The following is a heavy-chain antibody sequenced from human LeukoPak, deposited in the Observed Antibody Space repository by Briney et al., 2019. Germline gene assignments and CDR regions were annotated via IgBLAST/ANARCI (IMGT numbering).Heavy chain of an antibody. CDR3: ARADREYYDILTGYLIGPYYFDY. CDR2: INPNSGGT. D-gene: IGHD3-9*01. Sequence: ASVKVSCKASGYTFTGYYMHWVRQAPGQGLEWMGWINPNSGGTNYAQKFQGWVTMTRDTSISTAYMELSRLRSDDTAVYYCARADREYYDILTGYLIGPYYFDYWGQGTLVTVSS. J-gene: IGHJ4*02. V-gene: IGHV1-2*04. CDR1: GYTFTGYY.